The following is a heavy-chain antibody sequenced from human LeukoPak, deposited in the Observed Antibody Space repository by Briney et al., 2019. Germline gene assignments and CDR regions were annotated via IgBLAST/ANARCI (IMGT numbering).Heavy chain of an antibody. CDR2: ISYDGSNE. Sequence: GSLRLSCAAFGFTFSSYGMHWVRQAPGRGLEWEAVISYDGSNEHYVDSVKGRFTVSRDNSRSTLYLQMNSLRAEDTAVYFCARDNEQQLGNYYHYGMDVWGQGTTVTVSS. V-gene: IGHV3-30*03. CDR3: ARDNEQQLGNYYHYGMDV. D-gene: IGHD6-13*01. J-gene: IGHJ6*02. CDR1: GFTFSSYG.